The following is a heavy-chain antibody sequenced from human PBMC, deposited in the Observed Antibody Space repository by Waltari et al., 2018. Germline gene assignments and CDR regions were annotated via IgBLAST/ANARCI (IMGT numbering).Heavy chain of an antibody. Sequence: QVQLVESGGGVVQPGGSLSPSCPASGFTFSSYGMHWVRRAPGTGLEWVAVIWYDGSNKYYADAVKGRFTISRDNSKNTLYLQMNSLSAEDTAVYYCAKDQIAVAGVGYYYYMDVWGKGTTVTVSS. CDR2: IWYDGSNK. V-gene: IGHV3-33*06. J-gene: IGHJ6*03. D-gene: IGHD6-19*01. CDR3: AKDQIAVAGVGYYYYMDV. CDR1: GFTFSSYG.